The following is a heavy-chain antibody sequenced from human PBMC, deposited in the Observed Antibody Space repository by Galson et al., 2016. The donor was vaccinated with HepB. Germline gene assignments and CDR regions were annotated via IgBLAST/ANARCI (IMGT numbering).Heavy chain of an antibody. CDR1: GASMRSNMW. Sequence: SETLSLTCGVSGASMRSNMWWTWVRQPPGKGLEWIGEVHQSGDTNYSPTLKSRITISVDKSRNEFSLKLDSVTATDTAFYYCASKTPHSDWWPGLDSWGLGTLVTVSA. D-gene: IGHD3-9*01. CDR2: VHQSGDT. V-gene: IGHV4-4*02. J-gene: IGHJ5*01. CDR3: ASKTPHSDWWPGLDS.